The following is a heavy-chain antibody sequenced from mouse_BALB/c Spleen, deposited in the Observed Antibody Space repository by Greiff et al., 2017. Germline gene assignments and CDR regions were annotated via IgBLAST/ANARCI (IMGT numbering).Heavy chain of an antibody. CDR2: IDTSDSYT. J-gene: IGHJ3*01. V-gene: IGHV1-69*01. D-gene: IGHD2-14*01. CDR1: GYTFTDYW. Sequence: VQLQQPGAELVMPGASVKMSYKASGYTFTDYWMHWVKQRPGQGLEWIGAIDTSDSYTSYNQKFKGKATLTVDESSSTAYMQLSSLTSEDSAVYYCARSGKVRRDWFAYWGQGTLVTVSA. CDR3: ARSGKVRRDWFAY.